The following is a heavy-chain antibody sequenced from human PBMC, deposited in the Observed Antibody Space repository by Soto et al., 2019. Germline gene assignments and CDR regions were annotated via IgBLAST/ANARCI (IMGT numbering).Heavy chain of an antibody. CDR2: IDPSDSQT. CDR1: GYSFAGYL. V-gene: IGHV5-10-1*01. CDR3: ARQIYDSDTGPNFQYYFDS. Sequence: GDSLKISCKGSGYSFAGYLITWVLQKPGKGLEWMGRIDPSDSQTYYSPSFRGHVTISVTKSITTVFLQWSSLRASDTAMYYCARQIYDSDTGPNFQYYFDSWGQGTPVTVSS. D-gene: IGHD3-22*01. J-gene: IGHJ4*02.